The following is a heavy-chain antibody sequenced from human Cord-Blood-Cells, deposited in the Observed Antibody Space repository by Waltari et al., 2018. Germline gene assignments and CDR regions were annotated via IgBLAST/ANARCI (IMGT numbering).Heavy chain of an antibody. V-gene: IGHV1-8*01. CDR2: MNPNSGNT. CDR3: ARAAPGSFIAARRGVMDV. Sequence: QVQLVQSGAEVKKPGASVKVSCTASGYTFNSYAINWARQATGQGLEWMGWMNPNSGNTGYAQKFQGRVTMTRNTSISTAYMELSSLRSEDTAVYYCARAAPGSFIAARRGVMDVWGQGTTVTVSS. D-gene: IGHD6-6*01. J-gene: IGHJ6*02. CDR1: GYTFNSYA.